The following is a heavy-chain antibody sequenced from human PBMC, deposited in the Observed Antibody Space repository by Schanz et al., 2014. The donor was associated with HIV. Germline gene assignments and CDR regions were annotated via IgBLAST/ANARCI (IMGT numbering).Heavy chain of an antibody. D-gene: IGHD2-21*01. Sequence: EVQLVESGGGLVQPGRSLRLSCAASGFTFDDYAMHWVRQAPGKGLEWVSGISGSGGSRYYADSVKGRCDIARDNAKNTLYLQMNSLRAEDTGIYYCAKDHLPYGVDSWGQGTLVTGSS. CDR1: GFTFDDYA. J-gene: IGHJ4*02. V-gene: IGHV3-9*01. CDR2: ISGSGGSR. CDR3: AKDHLPYGVDS.